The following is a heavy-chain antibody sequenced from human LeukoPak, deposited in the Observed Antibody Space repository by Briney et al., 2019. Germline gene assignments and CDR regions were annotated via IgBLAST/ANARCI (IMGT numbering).Heavy chain of an antibody. CDR3: AREKVGEPTA. J-gene: IGHJ5*02. D-gene: IGHD1-14*01. V-gene: IGHV3-66*01. CDR2: IYSGGST. Sequence: PGGSLRLPCAASGFTVSSNFMTWVRQAPGKGLEWVSVIYSGGSTYYADSVKGRFPISRDNSKNTLYLQMNSLRAEDTAVYYCAREKVGEPTAWGQGTLVTVSS. CDR1: GFTVSSNF.